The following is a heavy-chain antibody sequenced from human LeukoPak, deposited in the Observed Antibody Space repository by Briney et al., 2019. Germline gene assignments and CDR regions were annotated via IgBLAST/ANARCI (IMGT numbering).Heavy chain of an antibody. D-gene: IGHD6-6*01. CDR3: ARSGGSSSSELNY. CDR2: IIPIFGTT. J-gene: IGHJ4*02. CDR1: GGTFSSYA. Sequence: SVKVSCKASGGTFSSYAISWVRQAPGQGLEWMGGIIPIFGTTNYAQKFQGRVTITTDESTSTAYMELSSLRSEDTAVYYCARSGGSSSSELNYWGQGTLVTVSS. V-gene: IGHV1-69*05.